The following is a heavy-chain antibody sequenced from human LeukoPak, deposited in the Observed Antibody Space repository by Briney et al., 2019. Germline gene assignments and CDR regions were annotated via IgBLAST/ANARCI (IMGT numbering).Heavy chain of an antibody. V-gene: IGHV4-4*02. D-gene: IGHD3-22*01. J-gene: IGHJ3*02. CDR1: GGSISSSNW. CDR3: ARGGDYYYDSSGDAFDI. CDR2: IYHSGST. Sequence: SETLSLTCTVSGGSISSSNWWSWVRQPPGKGLEWIGEIYHSGSTNYNPSLKSRVTISVDKSKNQFSLKLSSVTAADTAVYYCARGGDYYYDSSGDAFDIWGQGTMVTVSS.